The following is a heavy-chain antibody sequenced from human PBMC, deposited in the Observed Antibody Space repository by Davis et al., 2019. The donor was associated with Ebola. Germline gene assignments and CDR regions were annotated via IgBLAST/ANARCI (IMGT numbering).Heavy chain of an antibody. CDR1: RGSFSSYA. V-gene: IGHV1-69*06. CDR2: IIPIFGTA. D-gene: IGHD3-3*01. Sequence: SVKVSCKASRGSFSSYAISWVRQAPGPGLEWMGGIIPIFGTANYAQKFQGRVTITADKSTSTAYMELSSLRSEDTAVYYCAREGLRFLEWLQSYGMDVWGQGTTVTVSS. CDR3: AREGLRFLEWLQSYGMDV. J-gene: IGHJ6*02.